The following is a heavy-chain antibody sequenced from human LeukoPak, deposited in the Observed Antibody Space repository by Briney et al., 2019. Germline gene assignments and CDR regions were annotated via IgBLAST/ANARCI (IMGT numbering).Heavy chain of an antibody. CDR1: GGSIISGAYY. D-gene: IGHD4-23*01. CDR2: VHYSGST. CDR3: AGDSGNSAFGY. Sequence: SETLSLTCTVSGGSIISGAYYWSWLRQHPGKGLEWIAYVHYSGSTYYNPSLKSRFTISVDTSQNQFSLKLRSVTAADTAVYYCAGDSGNSAFGYWGQGTLVTVSS. J-gene: IGHJ4*02. V-gene: IGHV4-31*03.